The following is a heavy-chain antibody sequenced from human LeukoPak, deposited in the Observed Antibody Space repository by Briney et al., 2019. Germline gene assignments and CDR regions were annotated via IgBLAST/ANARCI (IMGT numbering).Heavy chain of an antibody. D-gene: IGHD1-26*01. V-gene: IGHV4-39*01. CDR1: GASISGSGYY. CDR2: IYYTGNT. J-gene: IGHJ4*02. Sequence: SETLSLTCAVSGASISGSGYYLGWIRQPPGKGLEWIGNIYYTGNTYYNASLQSRVTVSIDTSKNQFSLRLNSVTAADTAMYYCAKSGGYGLIDYWGQGTLVTVSS. CDR3: AKSGGYGLIDY.